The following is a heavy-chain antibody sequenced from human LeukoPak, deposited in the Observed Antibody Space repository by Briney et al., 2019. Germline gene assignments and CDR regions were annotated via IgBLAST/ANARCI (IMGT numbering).Heavy chain of an antibody. D-gene: IGHD5-18*01. CDR3: ARGLDTAMVTSFDY. V-gene: IGHV1-18*01. J-gene: IGHJ4*02. CDR1: GHTFTSYG. CDR2: ISAYNGNT. Sequence: GASVKASCKASGHTFTSYGISWVRQAPGQGLEWMGWISAYNGNTNYAQKLRGRVTMTTDTSTSTAYMELRSLRSDDTAVYYCARGLDTAMVTSFDYWGQGTLVTVSS.